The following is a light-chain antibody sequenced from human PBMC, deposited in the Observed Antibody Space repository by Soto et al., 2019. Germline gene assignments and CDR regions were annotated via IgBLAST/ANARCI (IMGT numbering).Light chain of an antibody. CDR2: AAV. CDR1: QSISSY. CDR3: QQTYSSPQWT. J-gene: IGKJ1*01. Sequence: DIQMTQSPFSLSASVGDRVTTTCRASQSISSYLNWYQQKPGKPPKLLIYAAVSLQSGIPSRFSAYGSGTDFTLTISSLQPEDFATYYCQQTYSSPQWTFGQGTKVDIK. V-gene: IGKV1-39*01.